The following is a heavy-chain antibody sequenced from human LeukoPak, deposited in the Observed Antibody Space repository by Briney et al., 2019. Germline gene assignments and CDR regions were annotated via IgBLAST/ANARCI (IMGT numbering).Heavy chain of an antibody. CDR1: GGSISSSSYY. D-gene: IGHD5-18*01. CDR2: IYYSGST. J-gene: IGHJ6*02. Sequence: SETLSLTCTVSGGSISSSSYYWGWIRQPPGKGLEWIGSIYYSGSTYYNPSLKSRVTIFVDTSKNQFSLELSSVTAADTAVYYCARQSNVDTAMITYYYYGMDVWGQGTTVTVSS. CDR3: ARQSNVDTAMITYYYYGMDV. V-gene: IGHV4-39*01.